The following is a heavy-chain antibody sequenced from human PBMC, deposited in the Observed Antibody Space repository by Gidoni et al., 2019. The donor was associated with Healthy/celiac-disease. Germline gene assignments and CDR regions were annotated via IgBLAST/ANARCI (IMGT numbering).Heavy chain of an antibody. CDR2: ISSSSSYI. V-gene: IGHV3-21*01. CDR1: GFTFSSYS. CDR3: ARDWGGYDSSFYDY. J-gene: IGHJ4*02. Sequence: EVQLVESGGGLVKPGGSLRLSCAASGFTFSSYSMHWVRQAPGKGLEWVSSISSSSSYIYYADSVKGRFTISRDNAKNSLYLQMNSLRAEDTAVYYCARDWGGYDSSFYDYWGQGTLVTVSS. D-gene: IGHD3-22*01.